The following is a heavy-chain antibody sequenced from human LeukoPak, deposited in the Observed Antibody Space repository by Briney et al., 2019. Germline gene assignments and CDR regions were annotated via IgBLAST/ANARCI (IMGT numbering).Heavy chain of an antibody. V-gene: IGHV4-4*07. CDR2: IYTSGST. CDR3: ARDAIAVAGGYYYYYMDV. J-gene: IGHJ6*03. Sequence: SETLSLTCTVSGGFISSYYWSWIRQPAGKGLEWIGRIYTSGSTNYNPSLKSRVTVSVDTSKNQFSLKLSSVTAADTAVYYCARDAIAVAGGYYYYYMDVWGKGTTVTVSS. CDR1: GGFISSYY. D-gene: IGHD6-19*01.